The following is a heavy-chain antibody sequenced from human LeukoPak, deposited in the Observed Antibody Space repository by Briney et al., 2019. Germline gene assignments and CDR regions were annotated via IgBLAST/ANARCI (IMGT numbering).Heavy chain of an antibody. D-gene: IGHD6-19*01. V-gene: IGHV1-8*03. CDR1: GYTFTSYG. CDR3: ARVPDSRRSLYIAVEGTDFDY. J-gene: IGHJ4*02. CDR2: MNPNSGNT. Sequence: ASVKVSCKASGYTFTSYGISWVRQATGQGLEWMGWMNPNSGNTGYAQKFQGRVTITRDTSASTAYMELSSLRSEDTAVYYCARVPDSRRSLYIAVEGTDFDYWGQGTLVTVSS.